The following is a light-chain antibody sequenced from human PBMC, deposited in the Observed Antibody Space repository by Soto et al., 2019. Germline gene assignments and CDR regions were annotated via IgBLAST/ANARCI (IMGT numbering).Light chain of an antibody. V-gene: IGKV1-6*01. J-gene: IGKJ2*01. CDR3: LQDYNYPYT. CDR2: AAS. Sequence: AIQMTQSPSSLSASVGDRVTITCRASQGIRNDLGWYQQKPGKAPKLLIYAASSLQSGVPSRFSGSGSGTDFTLTISSLQPGDFATFYCLQDYNYPYTFGQGTKLEIK. CDR1: QGIRND.